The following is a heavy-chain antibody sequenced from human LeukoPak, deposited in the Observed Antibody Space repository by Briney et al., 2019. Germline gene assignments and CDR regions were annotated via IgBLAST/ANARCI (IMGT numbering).Heavy chain of an antibody. Sequence: SETLSLTCTVSGGSISSSSYYWGWIRQPPGKGLEWIGSIYYSGSTYYNPSLKSRVTISVDTSKNQFSLKLSSVTAADTAVYYCAVTYYDILTGYGDFDYWGQGTLVTVSS. J-gene: IGHJ4*02. D-gene: IGHD3-9*01. CDR3: AVTYYDILTGYGDFDY. V-gene: IGHV4-39*01. CDR2: IYYSGST. CDR1: GGSISSSSYY.